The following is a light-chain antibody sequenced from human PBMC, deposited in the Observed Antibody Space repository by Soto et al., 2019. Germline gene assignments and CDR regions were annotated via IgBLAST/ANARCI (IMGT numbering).Light chain of an antibody. V-gene: IGKV3-20*01. CDR2: AAS. Sequence: EIILTQSPGTVSLSPGERATLSCRASQSLGSRKLAWYQQKPGQPPRLLIHAASTRATGIPDRFSGSGSGTDFTLTISRLEPEDFAVYFCELYGGSPLSFGPGTKVDVK. CDR1: QSLGSRK. J-gene: IGKJ3*01. CDR3: ELYGGSPLS.